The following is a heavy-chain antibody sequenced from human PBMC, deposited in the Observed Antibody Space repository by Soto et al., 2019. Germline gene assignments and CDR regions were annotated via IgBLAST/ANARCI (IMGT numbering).Heavy chain of an antibody. Sequence: GGSLRLSCAASVFTFSTYAMNWVRQAPGKGLEWVSSISSSGSFRYYADSVKGRFTISRDNAKNSLYLQMNSLRAQDTAVYYCARGAPGRDGYNLDFQHWGQGTLVTVSS. J-gene: IGHJ1*01. CDR3: ARGAPGRDGYNLDFQH. D-gene: IGHD5-12*01. CDR1: VFTFSTYA. CDR2: ISSSGSFR. V-gene: IGHV3-21*04.